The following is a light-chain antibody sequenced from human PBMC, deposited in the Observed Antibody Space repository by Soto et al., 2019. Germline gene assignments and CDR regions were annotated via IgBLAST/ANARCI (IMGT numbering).Light chain of an antibody. CDR3: SSYSGTNYHYV. V-gene: IGLV2-8*01. Sequence: LTQPPSASGSFGQSVTISCTGTSSDVGGYNYVSRYQQHPGKAPKLMIYEVSERPSGVPDRFSGSKSGNTASLTVSGLQADDEADYYCSSYSGTNYHYVFGTGTRSPS. CDR2: EVS. J-gene: IGLJ1*01. CDR1: SSDVGGYNY.